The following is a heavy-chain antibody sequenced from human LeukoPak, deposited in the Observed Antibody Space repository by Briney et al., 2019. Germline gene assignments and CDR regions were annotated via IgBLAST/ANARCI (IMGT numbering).Heavy chain of an antibody. CDR2: IYYSGHT. J-gene: IGHJ4*02. Sequence: GSLRLSCAASGFTLSSYAMSWIRQPPGKGLEVIGSIYYSGHTYYNPSLKSRVTISVDTSKNQFSLKRSSVTAADTAVYYRARDDTPYGSGSYSNWGQGTMVTVSS. CDR3: ARDDTPYGSGSYSN. V-gene: IGHV4-39*07. D-gene: IGHD3-10*01. CDR1: GFTLSSYA.